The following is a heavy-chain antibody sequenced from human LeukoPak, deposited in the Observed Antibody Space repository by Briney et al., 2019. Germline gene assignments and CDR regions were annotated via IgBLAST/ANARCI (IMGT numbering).Heavy chain of an antibody. Sequence: SETLSLTCTVSGGSISSSSYSWGWIRQPPGKGLEWIGSIYYSGSTYYNPSLKSRVTISVDTSKNQFSLKLSSVTAADTAVYYCASLRRDSSGYYARVVDVWGQGTTVTVSS. CDR1: GGSISSSSYS. D-gene: IGHD3-22*01. CDR2: IYYSGST. J-gene: IGHJ6*02. V-gene: IGHV4-39*01. CDR3: ASLRRDSSGYYARVVDV.